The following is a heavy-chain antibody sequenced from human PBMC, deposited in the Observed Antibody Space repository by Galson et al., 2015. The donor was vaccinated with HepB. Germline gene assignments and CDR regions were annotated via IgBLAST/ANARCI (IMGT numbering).Heavy chain of an antibody. D-gene: IGHD6-6*01. CDR2: IIPIFGTA. J-gene: IGHJ4*02. V-gene: IGHV1-69*13. CDR3: ARMLYSSSSSGFDY. Sequence: SVKVSCKASGGTFSNYPISWVRQAPGQGLEWMGGIIPIFGTANYAQKFQGRVTIIADESTSTAYMELSSLRSEDTAVYYCARMLYSSSSSGFDYWGQGTLVTVSS. CDR1: GGTFSNYP.